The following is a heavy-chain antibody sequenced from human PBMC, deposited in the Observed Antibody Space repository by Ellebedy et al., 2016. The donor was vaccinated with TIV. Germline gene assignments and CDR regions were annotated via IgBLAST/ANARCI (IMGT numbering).Heavy chain of an antibody. CDR1: GFIFSTYG. D-gene: IGHD2-21*02. V-gene: IGHV3-33*08. J-gene: IGHJ4*02. CDR2: IWYDGGNK. CDR3: ARDRHVDRGDCLDY. Sequence: PGGSLRLSCAASGFIFSTYGMHWVRQAPGKGLEWVAFIWYDGGNKYYADSVKGRFTISRDNSKNTLSLQMNNLGAEDTAVYYCARDRHVDRGDCLDYWGQGTLVTVSS.